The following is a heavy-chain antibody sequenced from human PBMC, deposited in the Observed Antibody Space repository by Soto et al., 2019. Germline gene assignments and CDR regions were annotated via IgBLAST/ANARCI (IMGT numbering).Heavy chain of an antibody. J-gene: IGHJ4*02. D-gene: IGHD6-19*01. Sequence: HPGGALRLSCSASGFSFEDYAMHWVRQAPGKGLEWVSGISWNSGSIGYADSVKGRFTISRDNAKNSLYLQMNSLRAEDTALYYCAKDIRGWYDYWGQGTLVNVYS. CDR2: ISWNSGSI. V-gene: IGHV3-9*01. CDR1: GFSFEDYA. CDR3: AKDIRGWYDY.